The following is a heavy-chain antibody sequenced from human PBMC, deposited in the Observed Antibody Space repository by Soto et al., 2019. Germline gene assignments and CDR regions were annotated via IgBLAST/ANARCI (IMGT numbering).Heavy chain of an antibody. D-gene: IGHD3-22*01. V-gene: IGHV1-18*01. Sequence: ASVKVSCKASGYTFTSYGISWVRQAPGQGLEGMGWISAYNGNTNYAQKLQGRVTITTDTSTSTAYMELRSLRSDDTAVYYCARNYYYDSSGYYYVNWFDPWGQGTLVTVSS. CDR3: ARNYYYDSSGYYYVNWFDP. CDR2: ISAYNGNT. CDR1: GYTFTSYG. J-gene: IGHJ5*02.